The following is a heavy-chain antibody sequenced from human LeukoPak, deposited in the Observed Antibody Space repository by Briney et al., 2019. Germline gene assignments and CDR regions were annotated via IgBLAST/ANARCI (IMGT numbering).Heavy chain of an antibody. CDR1: GDSINAYY. J-gene: IGHJ6*03. D-gene: IGHD6-6*01. CDR2: IYYSGST. Sequence: SETLSLTCSVSGDSINAYYWSWIRQPPGKGLEWIGYIYYSGSTNYNPSLKSRVTISVDTSKNQFSLKLSSVTAADTAVYYCVRHEAAQLVLSYYYYMDVWGEGTTVTVSS. V-gene: IGHV4-59*01. CDR3: VRHEAAQLVLSYYYYMDV.